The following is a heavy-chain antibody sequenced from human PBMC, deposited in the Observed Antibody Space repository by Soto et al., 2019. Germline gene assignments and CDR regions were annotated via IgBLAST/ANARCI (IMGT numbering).Heavy chain of an antibody. D-gene: IGHD4-17*01. V-gene: IGHV4-30-4*01. Sequence: SESLSLACTVSSGSISSGDDYWSWIRQTPGKGLEWIGYIYYSGSTYYNPTPKRRVTISEATSKTPFTLKLSSVTAADTAVYYCARDRSNNGETNWFDPWGQGTLVTVSS. CDR1: SGSISSGDDY. CDR3: ARDRSNNGETNWFDP. J-gene: IGHJ5*02. CDR2: IYYSGST.